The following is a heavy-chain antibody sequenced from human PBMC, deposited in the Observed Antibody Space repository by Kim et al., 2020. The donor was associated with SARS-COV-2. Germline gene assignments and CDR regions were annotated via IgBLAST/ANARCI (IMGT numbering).Heavy chain of an antibody. V-gene: IGHV3-13*01. CDR1: GFTFSSYD. CDR2: IGTAGDT. J-gene: IGHJ3*02. Sequence: GGSLRLSCAASGFTFSSYDMHWVRQATGKGLEWVSAIGTAGDTYYPGSVKGRFTISRENAKNSLYLQMNSLRAGDTAVYYCARRGGYYGSGSRHDAFDIWGQGTMVTVSS. D-gene: IGHD3-10*01. CDR3: ARRGGYYGSGSRHDAFDI.